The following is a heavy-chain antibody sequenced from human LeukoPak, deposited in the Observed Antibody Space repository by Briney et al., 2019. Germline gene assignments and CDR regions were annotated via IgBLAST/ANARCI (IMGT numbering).Heavy chain of an antibody. J-gene: IGHJ4*02. Sequence: ASVKVSCKASGYTFTSYGISWVRQAPGQGLEWMGWISAYNGNTNYAQKLQGRVTMTTDTSTSTAYMELRSLRSDDTAVYYCARDQDHYYGSGSYYNHFDYWGQGTLVTVSS. D-gene: IGHD3-10*01. CDR1: GYTFTSYG. CDR2: ISAYNGNT. CDR3: ARDQDHYYGSGSYYNHFDY. V-gene: IGHV1-18*01.